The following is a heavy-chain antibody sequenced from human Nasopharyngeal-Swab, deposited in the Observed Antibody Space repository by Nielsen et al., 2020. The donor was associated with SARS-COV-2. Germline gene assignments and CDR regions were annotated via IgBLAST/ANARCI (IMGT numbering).Heavy chain of an antibody. Sequence: GGSLRLSCEASGFTFRDHAMTWVRQAPGKGLEGVSTISGSGNTHYADSVKGRFTISRDNSKNTLYLQMNSLRGQDTAVYYCAKDFSIDSSSAWVYSYYHMDVWGKGTTVTVSS. J-gene: IGHJ6*03. V-gene: IGHV3-23*01. CDR3: AKDFSIDSSSAWVYSYYHMDV. CDR1: GFTFRDHA. CDR2: ISGSGNT. D-gene: IGHD6-6*01.